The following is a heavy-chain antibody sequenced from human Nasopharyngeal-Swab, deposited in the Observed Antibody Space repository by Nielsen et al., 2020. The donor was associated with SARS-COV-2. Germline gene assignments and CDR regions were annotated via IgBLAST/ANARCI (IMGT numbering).Heavy chain of an antibody. CDR2: INSDGTTT. J-gene: IGHJ6*02. V-gene: IGHV3-74*01. CDR3: ARRLVWFGEAHYYYYGMDV. CDR1: GFSFRSYW. Sequence: WGSLRLSFAASGFSFRSYWMHWVRQPPGKGLVWVSCINSDGTTTRYADSVKGRFTVSRDNAKNTLYLEMNSLRADDTAVYYCARRLVWFGEAHYYYYGMDVWGQGTTVTVSS. D-gene: IGHD3-10*01.